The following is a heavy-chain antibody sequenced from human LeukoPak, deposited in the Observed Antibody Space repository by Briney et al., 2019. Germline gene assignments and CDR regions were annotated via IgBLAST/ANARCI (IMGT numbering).Heavy chain of an antibody. CDR3: AKDANYSDSSGFFMPCDF. V-gene: IGHV3-23*01. Sequence: GGSLRLSCPASRFAYSGFAMTWVRHLPGKGLDWVSTISGNGHQTYYGDSVKGRFSVSRYNSKNILYLQMDSLRADDSALYYCAKDANYSDSSGFFMPCDFWGEGTLVTVSS. D-gene: IGHD3-22*01. CDR2: ISGNGHQT. J-gene: IGHJ4*02. CDR1: RFAYSGFA.